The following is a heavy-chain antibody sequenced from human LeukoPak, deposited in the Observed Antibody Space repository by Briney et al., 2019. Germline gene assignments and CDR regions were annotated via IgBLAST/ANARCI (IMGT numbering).Heavy chain of an antibody. CDR2: IYTSGST. Sequence: SQTLSLTCTVSGGSISSGSYYWSWIRQPAGKGLEWIGRIYTSGSTNYNPSPKSRVTISVDTSRNQFSLKVNSVTAADTAVYYCARDAGLGLWYYFDYWGQGTLVTVSS. V-gene: IGHV4-61*02. D-gene: IGHD2-8*02. CDR3: ARDAGLGLWYYFDY. CDR1: GGSISSGSYY. J-gene: IGHJ4*02.